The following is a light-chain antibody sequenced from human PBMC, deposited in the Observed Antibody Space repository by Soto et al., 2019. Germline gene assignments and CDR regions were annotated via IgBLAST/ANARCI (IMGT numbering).Light chain of an antibody. Sequence: QSALTQPASVSGSPGQSITISCTGTSSDVGGYNYVSWYQQHPGKAPKLMIYEVSNRPSGVSNRFSRSKSGNTASLTISGLQADDEADYYCSSYTSSSIDYVFGTGTKLTVL. V-gene: IGLV2-14*01. CDR3: SSYTSSSIDYV. CDR1: SSDVGGYNY. J-gene: IGLJ1*01. CDR2: EVS.